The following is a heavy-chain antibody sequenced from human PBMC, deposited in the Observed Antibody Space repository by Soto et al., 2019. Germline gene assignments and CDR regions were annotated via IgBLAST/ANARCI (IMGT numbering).Heavy chain of an antibody. CDR1: GGTFNSFA. CDR3: ASATIPPASATLYHYGMDI. Sequence: QVQLVQSGAEVKKPGSSVKVSCQASGGTFNSFAFTWVRQAPGQGLEWLGGIMPVFHTTNIAQTFQDRITGTAADFTTTVHMAMTSLRYEDTAVYYCASATIPPASATLYHYGMDIWGQGTSVTVSS. J-gene: IGHJ6*02. CDR2: IMPVFHTT. V-gene: IGHV1-69*01. D-gene: IGHD6-25*01.